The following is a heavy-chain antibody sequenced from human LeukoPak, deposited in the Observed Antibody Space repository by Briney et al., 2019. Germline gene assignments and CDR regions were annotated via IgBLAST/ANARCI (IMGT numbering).Heavy chain of an antibody. Sequence: ASVKVSCKASGYTFTGYYMHWVRQAPGQGLEWMGRINPSSGGTNYAQKFQGRVTMTRDTSISTAYMELSRLRYDDTAVYYCARDLEDSSGYYYYYYYMDVWGKGTTVTVSS. J-gene: IGHJ6*03. CDR2: INPSSGGT. V-gene: IGHV1-2*06. D-gene: IGHD3-22*01. CDR3: ARDLEDSSGYYYYYYYMDV. CDR1: GYTFTGYY.